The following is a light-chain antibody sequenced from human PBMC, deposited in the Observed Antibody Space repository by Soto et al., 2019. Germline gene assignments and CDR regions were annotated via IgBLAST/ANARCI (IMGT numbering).Light chain of an antibody. CDR2: EGS. Sequence: QSALTQPASVSGSPGPSITISCTGTSSDVGSYNLVSWYQQHPGKAPKLMIYEGSKRPSGVSNRFSGSKSGNTASLTISGLQAEDEADYYCCSYAAHVVFGGGTKLTVL. CDR3: CSYAAHVV. CDR1: SSDVGSYNL. J-gene: IGLJ2*01. V-gene: IGLV2-23*01.